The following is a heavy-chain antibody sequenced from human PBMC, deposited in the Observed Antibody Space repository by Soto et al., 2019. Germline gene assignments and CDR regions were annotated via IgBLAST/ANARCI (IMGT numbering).Heavy chain of an antibody. J-gene: IGHJ4*02. CDR1: GYTFTSYD. D-gene: IGHD1-26*01. CDR2: MNPNSGNT. Sequence: QVQLVQSGAEVKKPGASVKVSCKASGYTFTSYDINWVRQATGQGLEWMGWMNPNSGNTGYAQKFQGRVTMTRNTHIRTAYMGVGSLGSEDTAVYYWATGGGELLLDYWGQGTLVTVSS. CDR3: ATGGGELLLDY. V-gene: IGHV1-8*01.